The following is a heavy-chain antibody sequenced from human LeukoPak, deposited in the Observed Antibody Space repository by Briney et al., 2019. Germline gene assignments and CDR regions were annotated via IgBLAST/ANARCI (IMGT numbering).Heavy chain of an antibody. CDR1: GGSLSSYY. CDR3: ARDRAVTTSLDYYYYYMDV. J-gene: IGHJ6*03. CDR2: IYTSGST. V-gene: IGHV4-4*07. Sequence: KASETLSLTCTVSGGSLSSYYWSWIRQPAGKGLEWIGRIYTSGSTNYNPSLKSRVTMSVDTSKNQFSLKLSSVTAADTAVYYCARDRAVTTSLDYYYYYMDVWGKGTTVTVSS. D-gene: IGHD4-17*01.